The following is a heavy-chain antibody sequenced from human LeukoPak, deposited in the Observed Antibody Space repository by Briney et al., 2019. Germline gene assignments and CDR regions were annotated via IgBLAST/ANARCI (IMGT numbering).Heavy chain of an antibody. D-gene: IGHD3-22*01. CDR2: ISYDGSNK. Sequence: GRSLRLSCAASGFTFSSYAMHWVRQAPGKGLEWVAVISYDGSNKYYADSVKGRFTISRDNSKNTLYLQMNSLRAEDTAVYYCAKDSSGYDYWAQGTLVTVSS. CDR1: GFTFSSYA. CDR3: AKDSSGYDY. V-gene: IGHV3-30*04. J-gene: IGHJ4*02.